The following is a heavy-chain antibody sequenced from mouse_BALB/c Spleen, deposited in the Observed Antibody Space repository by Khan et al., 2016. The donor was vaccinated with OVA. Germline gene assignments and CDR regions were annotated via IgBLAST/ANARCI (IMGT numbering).Heavy chain of an antibody. Sequence: EVQLQESGGGLVQPGGAMKRSCVAAGVTCRNYWRNWVRQSPEKGREWVAEIRLKSNNYATHYAESVKGRFTISRDDSKSSVYLQMNNLRAEDTGIYYCTHERESAYWGKGTTLTVSS. CDR3: THERESAY. CDR1: GVTCRNYW. D-gene: IGHD1-3*01. V-gene: IGHV6-6*02. J-gene: IGHJ2*01. CDR2: IRLKSNNYAT.